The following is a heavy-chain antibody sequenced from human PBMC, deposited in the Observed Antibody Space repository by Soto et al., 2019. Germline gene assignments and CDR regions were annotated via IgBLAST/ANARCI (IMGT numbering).Heavy chain of an antibody. CDR2: INADNGNT. V-gene: IGHV1-3*01. CDR3: ARAPGEVVPAAPFDY. CDR1: GYTFTSYA. D-gene: IGHD2-2*01. J-gene: IGHJ4*02. Sequence: ASVKVSCKASGYTFTSYAMHWVRQAPGQRLEWMGWINADNGNTKYSQKFQGRVTITTDTSTSTAYMELSSLRSDDTAVYYCARAPGEVVPAAPFDYWGQGTLVTVSS.